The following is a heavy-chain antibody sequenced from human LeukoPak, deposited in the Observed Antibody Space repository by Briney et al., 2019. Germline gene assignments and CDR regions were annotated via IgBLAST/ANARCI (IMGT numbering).Heavy chain of an antibody. V-gene: IGHV4-39*01. CDR3: ARRGITFFGPFDP. J-gene: IGHJ5*02. D-gene: IGHD3-3*01. CDR1: GGSISSSSYY. Sequence: SETLSLTCTVSGGSISSSSYYWGWIRQPPGKGLEWIGSIYYSGSTYYNPSLKSRVTISVDTSKNQFSLKLSSVTAADTAVYYCARRGITFFGPFDPWGQGTLVTVSS. CDR2: IYYSGST.